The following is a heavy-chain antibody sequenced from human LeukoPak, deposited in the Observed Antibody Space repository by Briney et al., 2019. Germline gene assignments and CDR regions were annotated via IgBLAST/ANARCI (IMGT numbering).Heavy chain of an antibody. J-gene: IGHJ5*01. CDR3: AKEEGDAFFRGTAGFDS. CDR2: VNSDESDI. CDR1: GFRFIFSW. D-gene: IGHD1-1*01. Sequence: QTGGSLRLSRAASGFRFIFSWMHWVRQVPGKGPVWISRVNSDESDITYADSVKGRFTISRDNAKNTLYLLMNNVRVDDTAVYYCAKEEGDAFFRGTAGFDSWGQGTVVTVSS. V-gene: IGHV3-74*03.